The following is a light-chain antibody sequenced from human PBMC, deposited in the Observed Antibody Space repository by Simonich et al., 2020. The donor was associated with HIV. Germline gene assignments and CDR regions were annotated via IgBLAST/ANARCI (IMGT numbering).Light chain of an antibody. V-gene: IGLV2-14*01. CDR2: EVS. J-gene: IGLJ2*01. CDR3: SSYTSSSTLGVV. CDR1: SSDVGGYNY. Sequence: QSALTQPASVSGSPGQSITISCTGTSSDVGGYNYVPWYQQHPGKAPKLMIYEVSKQPSGVSNRFSGSTSDNTASLTISGLQAEDEADYYCSSYTSSSTLGVVFGGGTKLTVL.